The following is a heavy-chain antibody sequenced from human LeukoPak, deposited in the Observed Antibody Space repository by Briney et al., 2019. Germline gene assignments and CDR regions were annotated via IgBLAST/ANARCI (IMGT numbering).Heavy chain of an antibody. D-gene: IGHD2-15*01. CDR2: INHSGST. CDR3: ARGQCSGGSCYSDY. J-gene: IGHJ4*02. CDR1: GGSFSGYY. V-gene: IGHV4-34*01. Sequence: SETLSLTCAVYGGSFSGYYWSWIRQPPGKGLEWIGEINHSGSTNYNPSLRSRVTISVDTSKNQFSLKLSSVTAADTAVYYCARGQCSGGSCYSDYWGQGTLVTVSS.